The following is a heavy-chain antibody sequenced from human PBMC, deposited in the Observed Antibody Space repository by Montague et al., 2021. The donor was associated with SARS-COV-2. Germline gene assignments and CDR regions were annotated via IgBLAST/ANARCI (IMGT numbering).Heavy chain of an antibody. Sequence: SETLSLTCAVYGGSFCGYYWSWIRQPPGKGLEWIGEINHSGSTNYNPSLKSRVTISMDTSKNQFSLKLSSVTAADTAVYFCARRGTGNYEILDYWGQGILVTVSS. V-gene: IGHV4-34*01. CDR1: GGSFCGYY. D-gene: IGHD3-3*01. CDR2: INHSGST. J-gene: IGHJ4*02. CDR3: ARRGTGNYEILDY.